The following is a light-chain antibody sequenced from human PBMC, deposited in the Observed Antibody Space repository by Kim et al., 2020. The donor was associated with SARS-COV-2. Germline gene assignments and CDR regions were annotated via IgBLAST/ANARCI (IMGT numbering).Light chain of an antibody. V-gene: IGKV3-20*01. CDR3: QQYGGSAP. Sequence: LSPGEGATRSCRASQSITSNYLAWYQQKPGQTPRLLIYGASSRATGIPDRFSGSGSGTDFTLTISRLEPEDFAVYYCQQYGGSAPFGGGTKVDIK. CDR2: GAS. CDR1: QSITSNY. J-gene: IGKJ4*01.